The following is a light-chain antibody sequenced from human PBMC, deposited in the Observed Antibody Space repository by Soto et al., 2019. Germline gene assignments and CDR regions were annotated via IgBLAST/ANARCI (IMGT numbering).Light chain of an antibody. Sequence: QSVLTQPASVSGSPGQSITISCTGTSSDVGGYNYVSWYQQHPGKAPKLMIYDVSNRPSGVSNRFSGFKSGNTASLTISGLQAEEEADYYCSSYTSSSTLALYVYGTGTKVTVL. CDR1: SSDVGGYNY. V-gene: IGLV2-14*01. CDR2: DVS. CDR3: SSYTSSSTLALYV. J-gene: IGLJ1*01.